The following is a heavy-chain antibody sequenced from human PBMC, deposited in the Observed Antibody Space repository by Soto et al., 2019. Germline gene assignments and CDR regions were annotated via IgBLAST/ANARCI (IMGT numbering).Heavy chain of an antibody. CDR3: ARDLRYYDSSGYYGAGWFAP. D-gene: IGHD3-22*01. V-gene: IGHV4-61*01. CDR1: GGSVSSGSYY. J-gene: IGHJ5*02. Sequence: QVQLQESGPGLVKPSETLSLTCTVSGGSVSSGSYYWSWIRQPPGKGLEWIGYMYYSGSTNYNPSLXXRVTISVDTSKXXXAXXLSSVTAADTAVYYCARDLRYYDSSGYYGAGWFAPWGQGTLVTVSS. CDR2: MYYSGST.